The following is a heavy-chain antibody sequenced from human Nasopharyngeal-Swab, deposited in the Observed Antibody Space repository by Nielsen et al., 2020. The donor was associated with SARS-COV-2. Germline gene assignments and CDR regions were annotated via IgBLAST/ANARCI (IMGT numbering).Heavy chain of an antibody. D-gene: IGHD5-18*01. CDR2: IKSKTDGGTT. CDR1: GFTFSSYA. V-gene: IGHV3-15*01. CDR3: TTGRGYSYGYYYYYMDV. J-gene: IGHJ6*03. Sequence: GGSLRLSCAASGFTFSSYAMSWVRQAPGKGLEWVGRIKSKTDGGTTDYAAPVKGRFTISRDDSKNTLYLQMNSLKTEDTAVYYCTTGRGYSYGYYYYYMDVWGKGTTVTVSS.